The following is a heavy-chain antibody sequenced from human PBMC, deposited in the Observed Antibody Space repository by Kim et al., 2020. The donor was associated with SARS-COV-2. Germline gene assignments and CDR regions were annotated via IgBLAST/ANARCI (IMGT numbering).Heavy chain of an antibody. CDR1: GGSISSGDYY. V-gene: IGHV4-30-4*01. D-gene: IGHD2-8*02. Sequence: SETLSLTCTVSGGSISSGDYYWSWIRQPPGKGLEWIGYIYYSGSTYYNPSLKSRVTISVDTSKNQFSLKLSSVTAADTAVYYCARGPSSWQVVYWYYYYGMDVWGQGTTVTVSS. J-gene: IGHJ6*02. CDR2: IYYSGST. CDR3: ARGPSSWQVVYWYYYYGMDV.